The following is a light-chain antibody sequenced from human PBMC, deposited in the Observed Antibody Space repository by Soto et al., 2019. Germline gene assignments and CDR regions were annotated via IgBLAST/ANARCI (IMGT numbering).Light chain of an antibody. CDR2: GAS. Sequence: EIVMTQSPATLSVSPGERATLSCRASQSVSSNLAWYQQKPGQAPRLLIYGASTRATGIPARFSGSGSGTEFTLTISSLQSEDFAVYYCQQYNNWPPWTFGPRTKVEIK. CDR1: QSVSSN. J-gene: IGKJ1*01. V-gene: IGKV3-15*01. CDR3: QQYNNWPPWT.